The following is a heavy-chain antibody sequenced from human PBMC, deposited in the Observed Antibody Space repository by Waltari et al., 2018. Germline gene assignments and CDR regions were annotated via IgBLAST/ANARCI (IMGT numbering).Heavy chain of an antibody. Sequence: EVQLVESGGGLVQPGGSLRLSCTVSGFTVGSYSMNWVRQAPGKGLEWGSYISSSGTTIYYADSVKGRFTISRDNAMNSLYLQMTSLTDEDTAVYYCARDRPGSYYDTSGYYYNYWGQGTLVTVSS. CDR3: ARDRPGSYYDTSGYYYNY. CDR2: ISSSGTTI. D-gene: IGHD3-22*01. CDR1: GFTVGSYS. V-gene: IGHV3-48*02. J-gene: IGHJ4*02.